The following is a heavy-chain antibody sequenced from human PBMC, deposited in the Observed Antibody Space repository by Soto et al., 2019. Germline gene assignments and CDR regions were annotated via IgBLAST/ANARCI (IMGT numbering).Heavy chain of an antibody. Sequence: GGSLRLSCAASGFTFSSYGMHWVRQAPGKGLEWVAVIWYDGSNKYYADSVKGRFTISRDNSKNTLYLQMNSLRAEDTAVYYCARGAVFGVVTLDYWGQGTLVTVSS. CDR2: IWYDGSNK. V-gene: IGHV3-33*01. CDR3: ARGAVFGVVTLDY. D-gene: IGHD3-3*01. CDR1: GFTFSSYG. J-gene: IGHJ4*02.